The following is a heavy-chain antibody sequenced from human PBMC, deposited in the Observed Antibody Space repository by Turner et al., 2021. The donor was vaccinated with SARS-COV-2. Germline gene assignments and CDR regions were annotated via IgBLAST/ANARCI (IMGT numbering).Heavy chain of an antibody. Sequence: QVQLVESGGGVVQPGRSLRLSCAASGFAFGSYGMHWVRQAPGKGLEWVAVISYDGSNKYYADSVKGRFTISRDNSKNTLFLQMNSLRAEDTAVYYCAKGLGPYCSSTSCYSAAFDYWGQGTLVTVSS. D-gene: IGHD2-2*01. J-gene: IGHJ4*02. CDR2: ISYDGSNK. CDR3: AKGLGPYCSSTSCYSAAFDY. V-gene: IGHV3-30*18. CDR1: GFAFGSYG.